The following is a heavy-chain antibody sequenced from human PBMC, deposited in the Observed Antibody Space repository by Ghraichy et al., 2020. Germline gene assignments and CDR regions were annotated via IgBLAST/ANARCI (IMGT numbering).Heavy chain of an antibody. D-gene: IGHD3-3*01. CDR1: GFTFSDYY. J-gene: IGHJ4*02. CDR2: ISSSGSTI. CDR3: ARDLGGNPNLLHYDFWSGYYFDY. V-gene: IGHV3-11*01. Sequence: GGSLRLSCAASGFTFSDYYMSWIRQAPGKGLEWVSYISSSGSTIYYADSVKGRFTISRDNAKNSLYLQMNSLRAEDTAVYYCARDLGGNPNLLHYDFWSGYYFDYGGQGTLVTVSS.